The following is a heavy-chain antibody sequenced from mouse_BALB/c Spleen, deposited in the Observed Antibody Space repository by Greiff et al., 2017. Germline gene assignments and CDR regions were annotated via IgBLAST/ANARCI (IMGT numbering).Heavy chain of an antibody. V-gene: IGHV2-2*02. CDR3: AKDGYYAMDY. D-gene: IGHD2-3*01. CDR1: GFSLTSYG. CDR2: IWSGGST. J-gene: IGHJ4*01. Sequence: VMLVESGPGLVQPSQSLSITCTVSGFSLTSYGVHWVRQSPGKGLEWLGVIWSGGSTDYNAAFISRLSISKDNSKSQVFFKMNSLQANDTAIYYCAKDGYYAMDYWGQGTSVTVSS.